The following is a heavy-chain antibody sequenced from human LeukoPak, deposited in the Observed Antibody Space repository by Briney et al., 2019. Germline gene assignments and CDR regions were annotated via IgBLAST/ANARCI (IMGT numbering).Heavy chain of an antibody. CDR1: GFTFSSYG. D-gene: IGHD4-17*01. V-gene: IGHV3-30*18. CDR3: AKDRDGDYVFDY. Sequence: PGGSLRLSCAASGFTFSSYGMHWVRQAPGKGLEGVAVISYDGSNKYYADYVKGRFTISRDNSKNTLYLQMNSLRAEDTAVYYCAKDRDGDYVFDYWGQGTLVTVSS. CDR2: ISYDGSNK. J-gene: IGHJ4*02.